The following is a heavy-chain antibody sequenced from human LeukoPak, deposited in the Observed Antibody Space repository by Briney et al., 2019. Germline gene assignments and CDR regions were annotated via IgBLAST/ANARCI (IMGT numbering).Heavy chain of an antibody. CDR1: GFTFSSYS. CDR3: ARGKIAARPRWFDP. J-gene: IGHJ5*02. V-gene: IGHV3-21*01. CDR2: ISSSSSYI. Sequence: GGSLRLSCAASGFTFSSYSMNWVRQAPGKGLEWVSSISSSSSYIYYADSVKGRFTISRDYAKNSLYLQMNSLRAEDTAVYYCARGKIAARPRWFDPWGQGTLVTVSS. D-gene: IGHD6-6*01.